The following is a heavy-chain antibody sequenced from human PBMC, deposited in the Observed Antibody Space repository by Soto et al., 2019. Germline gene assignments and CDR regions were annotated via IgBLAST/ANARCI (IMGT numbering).Heavy chain of an antibody. Sequence: QVQLQESGPGLVKPSQTLSLTCTVSGGSISSGGYYWSWIRQHPGKGLEWIGYIFYSGSTFYNPSLKSRIAISVDTSKNQFSLKLSSVTAAYTAVYYCARAPGDYFDYWGQGTLVTVSS. CDR3: ARAPGDYFDY. CDR1: GGSISSGGYY. V-gene: IGHV4-31*03. CDR2: IFYSGST. J-gene: IGHJ4*02.